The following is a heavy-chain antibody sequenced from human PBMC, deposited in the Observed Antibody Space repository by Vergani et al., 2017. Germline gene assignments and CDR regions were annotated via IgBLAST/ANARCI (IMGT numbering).Heavy chain of an antibody. CDR2: IYVSGIT. Sequence: QVPLQESGPGLVKPSQTLSLTCTVSGASINNDFYYWHSIRQPSGNGLEWIGRIYVSGITDYNSSLQRRVSMSVDTYKNQFSLKLTSVTAADTAVYYCERDIKQLRPKAFELWGQGKMVTVSS. CDR1: GASINNDFYY. J-gene: IGHJ3*01. D-gene: IGHD4-23*01. V-gene: IGHV4-61*02. CDR3: ERDIKQLRPKAFEL.